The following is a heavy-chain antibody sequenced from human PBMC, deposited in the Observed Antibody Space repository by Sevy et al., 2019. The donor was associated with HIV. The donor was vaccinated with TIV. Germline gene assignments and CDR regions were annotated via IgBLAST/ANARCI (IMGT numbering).Heavy chain of an antibody. V-gene: IGHV1-8*01. Sequence: ASVKVSCAAFGYTFTTYDINWVRQAPGQGLEWMGWMSPNTGATGFAQKFQGRVTLTRNKSITTAYMELSSLTYEDTAIYYCSRGGNGDFWSYVYYYYGMDVWGQGTTVTVSS. D-gene: IGHD3-3*01. J-gene: IGHJ6*02. CDR2: MSPNTGAT. CDR1: GYTFTTYD. CDR3: SRGGNGDFWSYVYYYYGMDV.